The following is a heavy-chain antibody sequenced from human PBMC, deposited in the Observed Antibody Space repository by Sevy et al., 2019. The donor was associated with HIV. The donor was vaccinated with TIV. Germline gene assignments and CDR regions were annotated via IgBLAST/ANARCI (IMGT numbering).Heavy chain of an antibody. J-gene: IGHJ6*02. CDR3: ARDREEYYGSGSYYSPPLYYYGMDV. CDR1: GFTFSSYS. V-gene: IGHV3-48*02. Sequence: GGSLRLSCAASGFTFSSYSMNWVRQAPGKGLEWVSYISSSSSTIYYADSVKGRFTISRDNAKNSLYLQMNSLREEDTAVYYCARDREEYYGSGSYYSPPLYYYGMDVWGQGTTVTVSS. D-gene: IGHD3-10*01. CDR2: ISSSSSTI.